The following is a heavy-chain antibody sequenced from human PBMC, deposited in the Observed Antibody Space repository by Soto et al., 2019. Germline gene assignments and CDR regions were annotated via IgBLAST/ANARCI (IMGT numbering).Heavy chain of an antibody. CDR2: IYYSGST. Sequence: QVQLQESGPGLVKPSETLSLTCTVSGGSISSYYWSWIRQPPGKGLEWIGYIYYSGSTNYNPSLMSRATVSGDTTKNQYSQRLSSVTAADTDVYYCARAWGYYFDSWGQGTLVTVSS. J-gene: IGHJ4*02. CDR3: ARAWGYYFDS. V-gene: IGHV4-59*01. CDR1: GGSISSYY. D-gene: IGHD3-16*01.